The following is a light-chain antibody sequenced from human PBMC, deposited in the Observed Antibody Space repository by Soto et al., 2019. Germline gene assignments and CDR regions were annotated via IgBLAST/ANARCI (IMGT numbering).Light chain of an antibody. Sequence: TQPASVSGSPGQSITISCTGTSSDVGGYNYVSWYQQHPGKAPKLMIYDVSNRPSGVSNRFSGSKSGNTASLTISGLQAEDEADYYCSSYTSSSKRWVFGGGTKLTVL. J-gene: IGLJ3*02. CDR1: SSDVGGYNY. CDR3: SSYTSSSKRWV. V-gene: IGLV2-14*01. CDR2: DVS.